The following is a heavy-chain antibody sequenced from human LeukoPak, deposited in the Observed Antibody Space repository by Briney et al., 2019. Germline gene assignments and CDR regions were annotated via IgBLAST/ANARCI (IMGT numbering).Heavy chain of an antibody. CDR1: GFSLSTSGMC. CDR2: IDWDDDK. V-gene: IGHV2-70*11. D-gene: IGHD3-22*01. Sequence: SGPALVKPTQTLTLTCTFSGFSLSTSGMCESWIRQPPGKALEWLARIDWDDDKYYSTSLKTRLTISKDTSKNQVVLTMTNMDPVDTATYYCARIRYDSSGYPPNFNYWGQGTLVTVSS. CDR3: ARIRYDSSGYPPNFNY. J-gene: IGHJ4*02.